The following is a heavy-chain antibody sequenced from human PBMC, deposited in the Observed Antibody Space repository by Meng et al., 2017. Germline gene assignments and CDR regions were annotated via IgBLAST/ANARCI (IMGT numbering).Heavy chain of an antibody. CDR2: IYYSGST. Sequence: GPLRLSCTVSGGSISSYYWSWIRQPPGKGLEWIGYIYYSGSTNYNPSLKSRVTISVDTSKNQFSLKLSSVTAADTAVYYCAMGGIVDYYFDYWGQGTLVTVSS. CDR3: AMGGIVDYYFDY. D-gene: IGHD1-26*01. CDR1: GGSISSYY. J-gene: IGHJ4*02. V-gene: IGHV4-59*01.